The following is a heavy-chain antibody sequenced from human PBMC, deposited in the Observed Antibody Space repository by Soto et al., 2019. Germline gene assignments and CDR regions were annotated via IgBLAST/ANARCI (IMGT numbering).Heavy chain of an antibody. D-gene: IGHD3-16*01. CDR3: ARDQKTTDEQDDYIWGSYHPGTGY. CDR1: GFTFSSYS. J-gene: IGHJ4*02. CDR2: ISSSSSTI. Sequence: EVQLVESGGGLVQPGGSLRLSCAASGFTFSSYSMNGVRQAPGKGLEWVSYISSSSSTIYYADSVKGRFTISRDNAKNSLYLQMNSLRAEDTAVYYCARDQKTTDEQDDYIWGSYHPGTGYWGQGTLVTVSS. V-gene: IGHV3-48*01.